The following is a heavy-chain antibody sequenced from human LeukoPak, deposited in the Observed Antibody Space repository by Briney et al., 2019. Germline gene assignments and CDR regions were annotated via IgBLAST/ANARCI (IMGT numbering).Heavy chain of an antibody. J-gene: IGHJ4*02. Sequence: PGGSLRLSCAASGFTFSSYEMNWVRQAPGKGLEWVSYISSSGSTIYYADSVKGRFTISRDNAKNSLYLQMNSLRAEDTAVYYCARDGGSYYLIDYWGQGTLVTVSS. CDR2: ISSSGSTI. CDR1: GFTFSSYE. CDR3: ARDGGSYYLIDY. V-gene: IGHV3-48*03. D-gene: IGHD1-26*01.